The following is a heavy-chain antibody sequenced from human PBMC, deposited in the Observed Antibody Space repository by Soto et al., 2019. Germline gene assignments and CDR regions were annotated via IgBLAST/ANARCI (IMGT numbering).Heavy chain of an antibody. Sequence: QVPLVQSVAEVKRPGSSVKVSCKDSCGTFNNYALSWVRQAPGQGLEWMGGIIPIFNSANYAQKFQGRVKMTADDSTSTAYMELRSLRPDDTAVYYCAREVTVASYYYDFWGPGTLVTFSS. D-gene: IGHD5-12*01. CDR2: IIPIFNSA. J-gene: IGHJ4*02. CDR1: CGTFNNYA. V-gene: IGHV1-69*01. CDR3: AREVTVASYYYDF.